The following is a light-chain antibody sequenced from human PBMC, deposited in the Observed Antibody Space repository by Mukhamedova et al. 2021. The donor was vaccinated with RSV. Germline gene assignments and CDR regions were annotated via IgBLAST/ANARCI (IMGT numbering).Light chain of an antibody. CDR1: QSVSSSY. V-gene: IGKV3-20*01. CDR3: QPYGTSLFT. Sequence: GERATLSCRASQSVSSSYLAWYQQKPGQAPRLLIYGTSSRATGVPDRFSGSGSGTDFTLTISRLEPEDFAVYYCQPYGTSLFTFG. CDR2: GTS. J-gene: IGKJ3*01.